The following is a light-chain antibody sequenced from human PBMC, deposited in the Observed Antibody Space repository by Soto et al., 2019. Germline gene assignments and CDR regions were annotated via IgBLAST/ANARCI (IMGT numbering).Light chain of an antibody. Sequence: QSVLTQPASVSGSPGQSITISCTGISSDVSGYNYVSWYQQHPGKAPKLMIYDVNYRPSGVSNRFSGSKSGSTASLTISGLQADDEAGYYCSSNAGSNNLVFGGGTKLTVL. CDR1: SSDVSGYNY. CDR3: SSNAGSNNLV. J-gene: IGLJ2*01. V-gene: IGLV2-14*03. CDR2: DVN.